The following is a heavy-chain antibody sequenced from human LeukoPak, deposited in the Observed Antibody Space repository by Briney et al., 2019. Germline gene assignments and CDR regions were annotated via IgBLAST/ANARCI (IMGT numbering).Heavy chain of an antibody. D-gene: IGHD3-22*01. CDR1: GYTFTSYD. Sequence: GASVKVSCKASGYTFTSYDINWVRPATGQGLEWMGWMNPNSGNTGYAQKFQGRVTMTRNTSISTAYMELSSLRSEDTAVYYCARKVVYYYYYGMDVWGQGTTVTVSS. J-gene: IGHJ6*02. CDR3: ARKVVYYYYYGMDV. CDR2: MNPNSGNT. V-gene: IGHV1-8*01.